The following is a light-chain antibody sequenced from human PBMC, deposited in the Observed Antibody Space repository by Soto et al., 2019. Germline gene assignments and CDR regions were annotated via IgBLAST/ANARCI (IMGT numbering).Light chain of an antibody. V-gene: IGKV3-15*01. CDR3: QQYDDWPRT. J-gene: IGKJ1*01. CDR2: GAS. CDR1: QSIASN. Sequence: EIVMTQSPATLSVSPGERATLSCRASQSIASNLVWYQHKPGQPPRLLINGASTRAAGIPGRFSGNGSGTEFTLTISSLQSEDFAVYYCQQYDDWPRTFGQGTKVDMK.